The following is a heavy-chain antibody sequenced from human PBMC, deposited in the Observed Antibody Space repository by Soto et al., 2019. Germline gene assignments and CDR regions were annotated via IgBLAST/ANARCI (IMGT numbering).Heavy chain of an antibody. CDR1: GHSLASGYY. CDR2: ISYSGKT. CDR3: SRGAGAPWVRFDY. Sequence: SETLSLTCGVSGHSLASGYYWGWIRQTPGKGPEWIGSISYSGKTYYNPSLASRISIAVDTSKNQFSLRLTSVTAADTALYYCSRGAGAPWVRFDYWGQGTQVTVSS. D-gene: IGHD2-21*01. J-gene: IGHJ4*02. V-gene: IGHV4-38-2*01.